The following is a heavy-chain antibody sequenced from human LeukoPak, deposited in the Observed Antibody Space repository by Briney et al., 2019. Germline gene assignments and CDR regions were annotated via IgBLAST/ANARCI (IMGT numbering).Heavy chain of an antibody. V-gene: IGHV1-3*01. CDR3: ARAPYTASNYDGSGYYGY. J-gene: IGHJ4*02. CDR2: INAGNGNT. Sequence: ASVKVSCKASGYTFTSYAMHWVRQAPGQRLEWMGWINAGNGNTKYSQKFQGRVTITRDTSASTAYMELSSLRSEDTAVYYCARAPYTASNYDGSGYYGYWGQGTLVTVSS. D-gene: IGHD3-22*01. CDR1: GYTFTSYA.